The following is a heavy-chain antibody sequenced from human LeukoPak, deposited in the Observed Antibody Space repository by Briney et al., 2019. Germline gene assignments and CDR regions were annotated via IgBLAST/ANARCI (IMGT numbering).Heavy chain of an antibody. D-gene: IGHD3-22*01. J-gene: IGHJ4*02. V-gene: IGHV3-30*18. CDR3: AKDGDYYDSSGYGGPHFDY. CDR1: GFTFSSYG. Sequence: GGSLRLSCAASGFTFSSYGMHWVRQAPGKGLEWVAVISYDGSNKYYADSVKGRFTISRDNSKNTLYLQMNSLRAEDTAVYHCAKDGDYYDSSGYGGPHFDYWGQGTLVTVSS. CDR2: ISYDGSNK.